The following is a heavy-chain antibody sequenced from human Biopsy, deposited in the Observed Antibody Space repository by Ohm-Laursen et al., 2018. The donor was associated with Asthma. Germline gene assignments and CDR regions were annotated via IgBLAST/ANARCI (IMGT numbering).Heavy chain of an antibody. D-gene: IGHD5-24*01. CDR3: ARVKDGYNFDY. CDR2: IYHRGST. J-gene: IGHJ4*02. Sequence: SQTLSLTCAVSGGSISSGGYSWSWIRQPPGKGLERIGNIYHRGSTYYNPSLKSRVTISVDRSMNLFSLKLSSVTAADTAVYYCARVKDGYNFDYWGQGTLVTVSS. V-gene: IGHV4-30-2*01. CDR1: GGSISSGGYS.